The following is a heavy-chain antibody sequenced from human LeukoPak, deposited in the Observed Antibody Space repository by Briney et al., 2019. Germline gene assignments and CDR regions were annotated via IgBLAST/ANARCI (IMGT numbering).Heavy chain of an antibody. Sequence: GGSLRLSCAASGFSFHSFGMSWVRQAPGKGLEWVSSISVRGINTYYTDSVKGRFAISRDDSKNTLYLQMNSLRADDAAVYYCAIGVRLLGVSWGQGSLVTVSS. V-gene: IGHV3-23*01. J-gene: IGHJ4*02. CDR2: ISVRGINT. CDR3: AIGVRLLGVS. D-gene: IGHD3-16*01. CDR1: GFSFHSFG.